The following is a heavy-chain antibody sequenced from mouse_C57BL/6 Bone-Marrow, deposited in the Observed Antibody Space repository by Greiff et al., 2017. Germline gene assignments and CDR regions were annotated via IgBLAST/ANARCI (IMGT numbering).Heavy chain of an antibody. CDR3: ARKNWAWFAY. CDR1: GFTFSSYA. D-gene: IGHD4-1*01. CDR2: ISDDGSYT. V-gene: IGHV5-4*01. J-gene: IGHJ3*01. Sequence: EVHLVESGGGLVKPGGSLKLSCAASGFTFSSYAMSWVRQTPEKRLEWVATISDDGSYTYYPDNVKGRFTISRDNAKNNLYLQMSHLKSEDTAMYYCARKNWAWFAYWGQGTLVTVSA.